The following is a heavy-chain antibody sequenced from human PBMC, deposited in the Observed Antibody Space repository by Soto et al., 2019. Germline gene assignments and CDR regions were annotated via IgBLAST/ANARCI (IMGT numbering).Heavy chain of an antibody. Sequence: QVQLVQSGAEVKQPGASVKVSCKASGYTFTSYAMHWVRQAPGQRLEWMGWINAGNGNTKYSQKFQGRVTITRDTSASTAYMELSSLRSEDTAVYYCARMDVDTAMVPLDYWGQGTLVTVSS. D-gene: IGHD5-18*01. V-gene: IGHV1-3*01. CDR3: ARMDVDTAMVPLDY. J-gene: IGHJ4*02. CDR2: INAGNGNT. CDR1: GYTFTSYA.